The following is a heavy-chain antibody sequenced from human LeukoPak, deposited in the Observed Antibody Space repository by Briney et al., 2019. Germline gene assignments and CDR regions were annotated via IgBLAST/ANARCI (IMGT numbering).Heavy chain of an antibody. Sequence: PSETLSLTCTVSGGSIRSYHWSWIRQPPGKRLGWIGYIYDSGSTNYNPSLKSRVTISIDTSKNQFSPKLSSVTAADTAVYYCAREAYCGGDCYSGFDYWGQGTLVTVSS. V-gene: IGHV4-59*01. J-gene: IGHJ4*02. CDR3: AREAYCGGDCYSGFDY. D-gene: IGHD2-21*02. CDR1: GGSIRSYH. CDR2: IYDSGST.